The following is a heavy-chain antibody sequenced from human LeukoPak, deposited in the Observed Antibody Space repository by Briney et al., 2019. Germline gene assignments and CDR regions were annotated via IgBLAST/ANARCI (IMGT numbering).Heavy chain of an antibody. J-gene: IGHJ4*02. D-gene: IGHD5-18*01. CDR1: GFTFDDYA. V-gene: IGHV3-43D*03. CDR2: ISWDGGST. CDR3: AKDTEDEGYSYGFYDY. Sequence: GGSLRLSCAASGFTFDDYAMHWVRQAPGKGLEWVSLISWDGGSTYYADSVKGRFTISRDNSKNSLYLQMNSLRAEDTALYYCAKDTEDEGYSYGFYDYWGQGTLVTVSS.